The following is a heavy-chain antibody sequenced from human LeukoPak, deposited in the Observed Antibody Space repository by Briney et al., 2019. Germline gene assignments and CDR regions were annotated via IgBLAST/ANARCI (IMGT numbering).Heavy chain of an antibody. J-gene: IGHJ4*02. CDR3: AGGVTIVRGTSKHFDY. CDR2: TYYRSKWYN. V-gene: IGHV6-1*01. Sequence: SQTLSLTCAISGDSVSRNSATWNWIRQSPSRGLEWLGRTYYRSKWYNDYAISVKSRITINPDTSKNQFSLNLSSVTAADTAVYYCAGGVTIVRGTSKHFDYWGQGTLVTVSS. CDR1: GDSVSRNSAT. D-gene: IGHD3-10*01.